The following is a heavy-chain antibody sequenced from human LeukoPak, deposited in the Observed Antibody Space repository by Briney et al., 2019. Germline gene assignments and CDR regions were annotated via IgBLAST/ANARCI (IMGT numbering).Heavy chain of an antibody. CDR2: IYHSGST. D-gene: IGHD3-16*01. CDR3: ARDRGRSSFGY. Sequence: PSETLSLTCAVSGYSISSGFQWGWIRQPPGKGLEWIGNIYHSGSTYYNPSLKSRVTISVDTSKNQFSLKLSFVTAADMAVYYCARDRGRSSFGYWGQGALVTVSS. J-gene: IGHJ4*02. CDR1: GYSISSGFQ. V-gene: IGHV4-38-2*02.